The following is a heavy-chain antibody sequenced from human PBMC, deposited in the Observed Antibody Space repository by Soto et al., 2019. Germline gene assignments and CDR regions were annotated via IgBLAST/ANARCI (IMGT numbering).Heavy chain of an antibody. CDR2: IRNKAYGETT. Sequence: PGGSLRLSCRTSGFTFDDYPMSWFRQAPGKGLEWVSYIRNKAYGETTEYAASVKGRFIISRDGSTSIAYLQMNSLKTDDTAVYFCARAVRIVGDAFDMWGQGTMVTVSS. V-gene: IGHV3-49*01. CDR1: GFTFDDYP. CDR3: ARAVRIVGDAFDM. D-gene: IGHD1-1*01. J-gene: IGHJ3*02.